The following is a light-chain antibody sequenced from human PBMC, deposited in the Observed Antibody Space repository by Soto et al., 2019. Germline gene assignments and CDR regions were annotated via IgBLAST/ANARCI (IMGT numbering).Light chain of an antibody. V-gene: IGKV3-11*01. Sequence: EIVLTQSPATLSLSPGERATLSCRASQTVSSSLAWYQQKPGQAPRLLIYEASNRATGIPARFSGSGSGADFTLTISSLEPQDFARYYLQQHINWPPTFGGGTKVDIK. CDR3: QQHINWPPT. CDR1: QTVSSS. J-gene: IGKJ4*01. CDR2: EAS.